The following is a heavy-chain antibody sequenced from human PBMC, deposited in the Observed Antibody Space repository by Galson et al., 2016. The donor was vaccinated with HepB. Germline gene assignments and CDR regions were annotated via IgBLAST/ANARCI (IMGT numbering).Heavy chain of an antibody. CDR1: GFTFSIYS. D-gene: IGHD3-9*01. V-gene: IGHV3-48*02. CDR2: ITSSSSVT. CDR3: ANDWYGSMAY. J-gene: IGHJ4*02. Sequence: SLRLSCADSGFTFSIYSMNWVRQAPGKGLEWISHITSSSSVTYYADSVKGRFTISRDNAKKSLYLQMNSLRDAATAVHYCANDWYGSMAYWGQGALVTVSA.